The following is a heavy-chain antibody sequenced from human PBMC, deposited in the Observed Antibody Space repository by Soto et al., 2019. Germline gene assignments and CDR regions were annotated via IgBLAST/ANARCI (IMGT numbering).Heavy chain of an antibody. J-gene: IGHJ4*02. V-gene: IGHV1-3*01. CDR1: GYTFTSYA. D-gene: IGHD3-10*01. CDR2: INAGNGNR. CDR3: ARESLWFGELLSYFDY. Sequence: GASVKVSCKASGYTFTSYAMHWVRQAPGQRLEWMGWINAGNGNRRYSQKSQGRVTITSDTSASTAYMELSSLRSEDTAVYYCARESLWFGELLSYFDYWGQGTLVTVSS.